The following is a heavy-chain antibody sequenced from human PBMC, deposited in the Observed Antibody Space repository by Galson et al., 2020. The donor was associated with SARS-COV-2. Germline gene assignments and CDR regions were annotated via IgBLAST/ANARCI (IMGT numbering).Heavy chain of an antibody. V-gene: IGHV3-48*03. CDR2: ISNTGSAI. CDR1: GFTFSSYE. Sequence: GGSLRLSCAASGFTFSSYEMNWVRQAPGKGLEWVSYISNTGSAIHYADSVKGRFTISRYNTKNSLYLQMNSLRAEDTAVYYCARADLTVTNYYLDYWGQGTLVTVSS. CDR3: ARADLTVTNYYLDY. J-gene: IGHJ4*02. D-gene: IGHD4-17*01.